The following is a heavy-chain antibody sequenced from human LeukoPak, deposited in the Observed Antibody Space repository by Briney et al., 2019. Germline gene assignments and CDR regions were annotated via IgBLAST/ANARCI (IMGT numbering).Heavy chain of an antibody. D-gene: IGHD6-13*01. V-gene: IGHV1-69*13. CDR2: IIPIFGTA. CDR1: GGTFSSYV. J-gene: IGHJ6*02. CDR3: ARERIAAACSLLYYYGMDV. Sequence: AASVKVSCKASGGTFSSYVISWVRQAPGQGLEWMGGIIPIFGTANYAQKFQGRVTITADESTSTAYMELSSLRSEDTAVYYCARERIAAACSLLYYYGMDVWGQGTTVTVSS.